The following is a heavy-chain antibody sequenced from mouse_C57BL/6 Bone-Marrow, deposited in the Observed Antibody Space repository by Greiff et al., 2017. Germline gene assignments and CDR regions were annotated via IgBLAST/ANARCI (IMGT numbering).Heavy chain of an antibody. D-gene: IGHD2-4*01. CDR2: LDPSDSYT. CDR1: GYTFTSYW. CDR3: AIYDHYDFDY. Sequence: QVQLQQPGAELGRPGTSVKLSCKASGYTFTSYWMHWVKQRPGQGLEWIGVLDPSDSYTNYNRKFKGKATLTVATSSSTAYMRLSSLTSEDSAVFYCAIYDHYDFDYWGQGTTLTVSS. V-gene: IGHV1-59*01. J-gene: IGHJ2*01.